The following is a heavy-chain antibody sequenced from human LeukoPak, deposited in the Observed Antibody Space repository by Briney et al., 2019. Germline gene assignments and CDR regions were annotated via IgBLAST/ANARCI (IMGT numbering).Heavy chain of an antibody. D-gene: IGHD3-10*01. Sequence: GGSLRLSCAASGFTESSNYMSWVRQAPGKGLEWVSVIYSGGSTYYADSVKGRFTISRDNSKNTLYLQMNSLRAEDTAVYYCAREYGSGTGDYWGQGTLVTVSS. CDR2: IYSGGST. CDR1: GFTESSNY. V-gene: IGHV3-53*01. J-gene: IGHJ4*02. CDR3: AREYGSGTGDY.